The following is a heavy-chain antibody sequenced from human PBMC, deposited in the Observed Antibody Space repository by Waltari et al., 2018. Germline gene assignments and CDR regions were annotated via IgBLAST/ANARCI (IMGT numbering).Heavy chain of an antibody. V-gene: IGHV5-51*03. CDR2: IYPGDSDT. Sequence: EVQLVQSGAEVKKPGESLKISCKGSGYSFTSYWIGWVRQMPGKGLEWMGIIYPGDSDTRYSPSLQGQVTISADKSISTAYLQWSSLKASDTAMYYCARNSGSYGSPDAFDIWGQGTMVTVSS. CDR3: ARNSGSYGSPDAFDI. CDR1: GYSFTSYW. J-gene: IGHJ3*02. D-gene: IGHD1-26*01.